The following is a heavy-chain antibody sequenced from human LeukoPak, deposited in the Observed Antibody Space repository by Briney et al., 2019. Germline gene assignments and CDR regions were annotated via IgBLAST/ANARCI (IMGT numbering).Heavy chain of an antibody. CDR3: AKDVDTAMVTGYFDY. J-gene: IGHJ4*02. V-gene: IGHV3-30*02. Sequence: GGSLRLSCAASGFTFSSYGTHWVRQAPGKGLEWVAFIRYDGSNKYYADSVKGRFTISRDNSKNTLYLQMNSLRAEDTAVYYCAKDVDTAMVTGYFDYWGQGTLVTVSS. D-gene: IGHD5-18*01. CDR2: IRYDGSNK. CDR1: GFTFSSYG.